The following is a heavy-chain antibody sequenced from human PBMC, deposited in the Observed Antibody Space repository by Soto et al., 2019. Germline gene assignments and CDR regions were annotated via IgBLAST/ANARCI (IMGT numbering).Heavy chain of an antibody. D-gene: IGHD2-15*01. V-gene: IGHV3-11*01. CDR2: ISSSGSTI. J-gene: IGHJ6*03. CDR3: ARVVTVVTRGYYYYYMDV. Sequence: GGSLRLSCAASGFTFSDYYMSWIRQAPGKGLEWVSYISSSGSTIYYADSVKGRFTISRDNAKNSLYLQMNILRAEDTAVYYCARVVTVVTRGYYYYYMDVWGKGTTVTVSS. CDR1: GFTFSDYY.